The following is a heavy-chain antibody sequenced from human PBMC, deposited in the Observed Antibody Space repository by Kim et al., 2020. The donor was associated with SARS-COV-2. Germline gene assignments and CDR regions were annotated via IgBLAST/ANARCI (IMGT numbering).Heavy chain of an antibody. CDR2: ISGSGGST. CDR3: AKEGASIAAAGSRNWFDP. V-gene: IGHV3-23*01. Sequence: GGSLRLSCAASGFTFSSYAMSWVRQAPGKGLEWVSAISGSGGSTYYADSVKGRFTISRDNSKNTLYLQMNSLRAEDTAVYYCAKEGASIAAAGSRNWFDPWGQGTLVTVSS. D-gene: IGHD6-13*01. J-gene: IGHJ5*02. CDR1: GFTFSSYA.